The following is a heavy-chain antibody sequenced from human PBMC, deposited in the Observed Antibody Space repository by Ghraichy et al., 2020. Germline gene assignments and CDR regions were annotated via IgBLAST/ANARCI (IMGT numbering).Heavy chain of an antibody. CDR1: GGSISSGSYY. CDR2: IYTSGST. V-gene: IGHV4-61*02. J-gene: IGHJ6*02. D-gene: IGHD3-22*01. Sequence: SETLSLTCTVSGGSISSGSYYWSWIRQPAGKGLEWIGRIYTSGSTNYNPSLKSRVTISVYTSKNQFSLKLSSVTAADTAVYYCARENSSGYYLSYYYYGMDVWGQGTTVTVSS. CDR3: ARENSSGYYLSYYYYGMDV.